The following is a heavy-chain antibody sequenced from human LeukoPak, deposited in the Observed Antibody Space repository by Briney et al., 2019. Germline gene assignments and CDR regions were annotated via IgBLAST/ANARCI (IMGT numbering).Heavy chain of an antibody. CDR2: ISGSGGST. D-gene: IGHD3-3*01. Sequence: PGGSLRLSCAASGFTFSSYAMSWVRQAPGKGLEWVSAISGSGGSTYYSGSVEGRFTISRDNSKNTLYLQMNSLRAEDTAVYYCAKDRGPTYYDFWGQGTLVTVSS. V-gene: IGHV3-23*01. J-gene: IGHJ4*02. CDR3: AKDRGPTYYDF. CDR1: GFTFSSYA.